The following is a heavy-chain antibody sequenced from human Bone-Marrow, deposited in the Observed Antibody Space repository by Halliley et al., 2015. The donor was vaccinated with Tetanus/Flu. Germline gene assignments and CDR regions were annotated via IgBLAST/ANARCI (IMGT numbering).Heavy chain of an antibody. CDR2: IGPSASTL. J-gene: IGHJ4*02. CDR1: RFTFNDYF. Sequence: SLRLSCAASRFTFNDYFMSWIRQVPGKGLEWVSYIGPSASTLFYADSVRGRFTVSRDNAKNSLHLQMDSLTAEDSAVYYCAREGATSIFGIAYVDYWGQGSLVSVSS. V-gene: IGHV3-11*01. CDR3: AREGATSIFGIAYVDY. D-gene: IGHD3-3*01.